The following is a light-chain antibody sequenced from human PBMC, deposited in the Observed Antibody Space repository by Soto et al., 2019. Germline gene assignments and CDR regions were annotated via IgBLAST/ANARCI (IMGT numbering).Light chain of an antibody. CDR2: EVS. CDR1: SSDVGSYNL. CDR3: CSYAGSSTYYV. J-gene: IGLJ1*01. Sequence: ALTQPASVSGSPGQSITISCTGTSSDVGSYNLVSWYQQHPGKAPKLMIYEVSKRPSGVSNRFSGSKSGNTASLTISGLQAEDEADYYCCSYAGSSTYYVFGTGTKVTVL. V-gene: IGLV2-23*02.